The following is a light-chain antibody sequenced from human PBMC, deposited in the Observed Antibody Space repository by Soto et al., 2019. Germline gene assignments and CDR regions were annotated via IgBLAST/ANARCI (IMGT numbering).Light chain of an antibody. CDR3: QQRSNWPPYP. Sequence: EIVLTQSPATLSLSPGERATLSCRASQSVSSYLAWYQQKPGQAPRLLIYDTSNRATGIPARFSGSGSGTDFTLTISSLEPEDFAVYYRQQRSNWPPYPFGQGTKLEI. CDR2: DTS. CDR1: QSVSSY. V-gene: IGKV3-11*01. J-gene: IGKJ2*01.